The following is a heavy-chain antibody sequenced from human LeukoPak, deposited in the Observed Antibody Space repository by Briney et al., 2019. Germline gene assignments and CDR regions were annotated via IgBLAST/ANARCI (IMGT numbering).Heavy chain of an antibody. CDR2: ITSSSDSI. Sequence: GGSLRLSCATSGFTFSAHSMIWVRQTPGKGLECLSYITSSSDSIHYADSVRGRFTVSGDNAKNSLYLQMNSLRDEDTAVYYCARDPGYSRPSSYGYFDHWGQGTLATVSS. CDR3: ARDPGYSRPSSYGYFDH. CDR1: GFTFSAHS. D-gene: IGHD1-26*01. V-gene: IGHV3-48*02. J-gene: IGHJ4*02.